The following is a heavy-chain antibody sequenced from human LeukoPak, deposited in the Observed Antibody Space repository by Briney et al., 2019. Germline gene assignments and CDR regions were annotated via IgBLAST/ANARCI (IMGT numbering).Heavy chain of an antibody. CDR3: ARDSYGSGSYYRIDY. Sequence: GGSLRLSCAASGFTFSSFSMNRVRQAPGKGLEWVSYISSSSSTIYYADSVKGRFTISRDNAKNSLYLQMNSLRAEDTAVYYCARDSYGSGSYYRIDYWGQGTLVTVS. CDR1: GFTFSSFS. CDR2: ISSSSSTI. D-gene: IGHD3-10*01. J-gene: IGHJ4*02. V-gene: IGHV3-48*04.